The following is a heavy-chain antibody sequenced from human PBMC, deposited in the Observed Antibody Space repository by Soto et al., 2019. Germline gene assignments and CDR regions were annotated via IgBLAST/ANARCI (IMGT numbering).Heavy chain of an antibody. D-gene: IGHD2-15*01. Sequence: PGGSLRLSCAASGFTFSNAWMNWVRQAPGKGLEWVGRIKSKTDGGTTDYAAPVKGRFTISRDDSKNTLYLQMNSLKTEDTAVYYCTTPPEYCSGGSCYRNYYYYYGMDVWGQGTTVTVSS. CDR2: IKSKTDGGTT. V-gene: IGHV3-15*07. CDR3: TTPPEYCSGGSCYRNYYYYYGMDV. CDR1: GFTFSNAW. J-gene: IGHJ6*02.